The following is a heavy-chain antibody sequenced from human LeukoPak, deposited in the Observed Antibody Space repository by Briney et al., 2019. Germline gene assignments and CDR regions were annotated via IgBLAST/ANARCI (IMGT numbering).Heavy chain of an antibody. J-gene: IGHJ3*02. V-gene: IGHV3-66*01. CDR1: GFTVSSNY. Sequence: GGSLRLSCAASGFTVSSNYMSWVRQAPGKGLELVSVIYSGGSTYYADSVKGRFTISRDDSKNTLYLQMNSLRAEDTAVYYCARDYGKAFDIWGQGTMVTVSS. CDR2: IYSGGST. CDR3: ARDYGKAFDI. D-gene: IGHD4-17*01.